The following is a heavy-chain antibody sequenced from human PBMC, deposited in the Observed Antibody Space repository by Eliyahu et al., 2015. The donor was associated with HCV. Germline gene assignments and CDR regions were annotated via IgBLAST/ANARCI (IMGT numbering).Heavy chain of an antibody. CDR1: GGSITPYX. D-gene: IGHD6-19*01. J-gene: IGHJ5*02. CDR2: XHYTGST. Sequence: QVQLQESGPGLVKPSETLSLTCTVSGGSITPYXGRWIRQPPGKGLEWIGYXHYTGSTNYNPSLKSRVTISVDTSKNQFSLNLTSVTAADTAVYYCASGGGGIAVAGTGGWFDPWGQGTLVTVSS. V-gene: IGHV4-59*01. CDR3: ASGGGGIAVAGTGGWFDP.